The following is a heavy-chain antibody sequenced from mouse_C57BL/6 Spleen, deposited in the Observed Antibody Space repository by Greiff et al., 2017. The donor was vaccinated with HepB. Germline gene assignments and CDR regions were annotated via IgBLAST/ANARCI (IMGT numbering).Heavy chain of an antibody. CDR3: ARTGNYDEDFDY. CDR2: ISSGGSYT. J-gene: IGHJ2*01. V-gene: IGHV5-6*01. Sequence: EVHLVESGGDLVKPGGSLKLSCAASGFTFSSYCMAWVRQTPDKRLEWVAIISSGGSYTYYPDSVKGRFTISRDNAKNTLYLQMSSLKAEDTAMYYCARTGNYDEDFDYWGQGTTLTVSS. CDR1: GFTFSSYC. D-gene: IGHD2-4*01.